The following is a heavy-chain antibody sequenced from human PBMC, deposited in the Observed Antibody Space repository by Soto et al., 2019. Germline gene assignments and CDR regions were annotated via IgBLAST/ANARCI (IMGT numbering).Heavy chain of an antibody. J-gene: IGHJ4*02. CDR1: GFTFSSYI. V-gene: IGHV3-30-3*01. CDR2: ISSDGSNK. CDR3: AREGDTGGHPFDY. D-gene: IGHD2-8*02. Sequence: QVQLVESGGGVVQPGRSLRLSCAASGFTFSSYIMHWVRQAPGKGLEWVAVISSDGSNKYYADSVKGRFTNSRDNSKNTLYLQMNSLRAEDTAVYYCAREGDTGGHPFDYWGQGTLVTVSS.